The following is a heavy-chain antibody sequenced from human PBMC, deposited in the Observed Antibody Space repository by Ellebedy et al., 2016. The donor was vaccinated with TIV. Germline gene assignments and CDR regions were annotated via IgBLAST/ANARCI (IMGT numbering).Heavy chain of an antibody. D-gene: IGHD4-17*01. CDR2: ISISGDRT. Sequence: GESLKISXATSGFTFSTYAMSWVRQAPGKGLEWVSSISISGDRTYYADSVRGRFTISRDNSKNTLYLQMNSLRAEDTAVYYCAREGGADDYGDYLAYWGQGTLVTVSS. CDR3: AREGGADDYGDYLAY. V-gene: IGHV3-23*01. CDR1: GFTFSTYA. J-gene: IGHJ4*02.